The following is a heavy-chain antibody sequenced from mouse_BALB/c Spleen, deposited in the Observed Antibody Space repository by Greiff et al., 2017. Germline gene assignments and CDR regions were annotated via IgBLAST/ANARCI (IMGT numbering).Heavy chain of an antibody. CDR3: ARMGVRRDYYAMDY. CDR2: IDPANGNT. J-gene: IGHJ4*01. D-gene: IGHD2-14*01. Sequence: VQLQQSGAELVKPGASVKLSCTASGFNIKDTYMHWVKQRPEQGLEWIGRIDPANGNTKYDPKFQGKATITADTSSNTAYLQLSSLTSEDTAVYYCARMGVRRDYYAMDYWGQGTSVTVSS. CDR1: GFNIKDTY. V-gene: IGHV14-3*02.